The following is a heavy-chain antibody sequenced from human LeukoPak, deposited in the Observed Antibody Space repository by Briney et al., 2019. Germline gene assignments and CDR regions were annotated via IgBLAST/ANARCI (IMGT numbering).Heavy chain of an antibody. J-gene: IGHJ5*02. V-gene: IGHV3-21*01. Sequence: GGSLRLSCAASGFTFSSYSMNWVRQAPGKGLEWVSSISSSSSYIYYADSVEGRFTISRDNAKNSLYLQMNSLRAEDTAVYYCARTKRPYCSGGSCYEWFDPWGQGTLVTVSS. D-gene: IGHD2-15*01. CDR2: ISSSSSYI. CDR1: GFTFSSYS. CDR3: ARTKRPYCSGGSCYEWFDP.